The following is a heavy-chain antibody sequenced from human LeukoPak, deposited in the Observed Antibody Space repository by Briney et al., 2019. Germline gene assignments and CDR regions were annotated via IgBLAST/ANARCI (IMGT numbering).Heavy chain of an antibody. CDR1: GFTFSSYG. Sequence: PGGSLRLSCAASGFTFSSYGMHWVRQAPGKGVEWVAVIWYDGSNKYYADSVKGRFTISRDNSKNTLYLQMNSLRAEDTAVYYCARDFGQQLVLDYWGQGTLVTVSS. CDR2: IWYDGSNK. J-gene: IGHJ4*02. CDR3: ARDFGQQLVLDY. V-gene: IGHV3-33*01. D-gene: IGHD6-13*01.